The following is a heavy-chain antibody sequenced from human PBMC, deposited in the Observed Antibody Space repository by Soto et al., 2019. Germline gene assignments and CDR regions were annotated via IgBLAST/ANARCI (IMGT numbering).Heavy chain of an antibody. CDR3: ARVLLDTAMASPPYYFDH. D-gene: IGHD5-18*01. J-gene: IGHJ4*02. CDR2: IIPIFGTA. CDR1: GGTFSSYA. V-gene: IGHV1-69*01. Sequence: QVQLVQSGAEVKKPGSSVKVSCKASGGTFSSYAISWVRQAPGQGLEWMGGIIPIFGTANYAQKFQGRVTITADESTSTAYMELSSLRSEDTAVYYCARVLLDTAMASPPYYFDHWGQGTLVTVSS.